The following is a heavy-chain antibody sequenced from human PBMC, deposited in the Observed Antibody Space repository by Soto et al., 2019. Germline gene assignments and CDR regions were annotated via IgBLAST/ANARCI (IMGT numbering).Heavy chain of an antibody. V-gene: IGHV3-23*01. CDR3: AKWGYDSSGSWAFDY. D-gene: IGHD3-22*01. Sequence: GGSLRLSCAASGFTFSSYAMSWVRQAPGKGLEWVSAISGSGGGTYYADSVKGRFTISRDNSKNTLYLQMNSLRAEDTAVYYCAKWGYDSSGSWAFDYWGQGTLVTVSS. J-gene: IGHJ4*02. CDR1: GFTFSSYA. CDR2: ISGSGGGT.